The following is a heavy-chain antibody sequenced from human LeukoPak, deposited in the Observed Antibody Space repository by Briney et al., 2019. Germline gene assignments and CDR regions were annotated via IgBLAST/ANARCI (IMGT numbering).Heavy chain of an antibody. J-gene: IGHJ5*02. CDR2: MNPNSGNT. Sequence: GASVEVSCKASGYTFTSYDINWVRQATGQGLEWMGWMNPNSGNTGYAQKFQGRVTITRNTSISTAYMELSSLRSEDTAVYYCARAYPSYYDFWSGANWFDPWGQGTLVTVSS. CDR3: ARAYPSYYDFWSGANWFDP. D-gene: IGHD3-3*01. CDR1: GYTFTSYD. V-gene: IGHV1-8*03.